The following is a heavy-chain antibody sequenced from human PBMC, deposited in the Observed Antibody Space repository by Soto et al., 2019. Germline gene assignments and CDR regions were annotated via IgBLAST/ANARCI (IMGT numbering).Heavy chain of an antibody. CDR3: ARVSHDYHFDS. D-gene: IGHD4-17*01. CDR2: ISPTGGST. J-gene: IGHJ4*02. V-gene: IGHV1-46*03. Sequence: QVQLVQSGAEVKKPGASVRVSCRASAYTFTTSYVHWLRQAPGQGIEWMGLISPTGGSTAYAREFQGRVTMPRETSTSTLFMDLNSLTFEDTAVYYSARVSHDYHFDSWGQGTLVTVSS. CDR1: AYTFTTSY.